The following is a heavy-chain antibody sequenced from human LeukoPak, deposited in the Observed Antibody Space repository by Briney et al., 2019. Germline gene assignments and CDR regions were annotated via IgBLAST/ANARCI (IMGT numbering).Heavy chain of an antibody. D-gene: IGHD2-2*01. CDR3: AKDHGYCSSTSCTSSGGFDP. CDR1: GFTFNSYA. Sequence: PGGSLRLSCAASGFTFNSYAMSWVRQAPGKGLEWVSAMSGSGGSTYYADSVKGRFTISRDNSKNTLYLQMNSLRAEDTAVYYCAKDHGYCSSTSCTSSGGFDPWGQGTLVTVSS. V-gene: IGHV3-23*01. J-gene: IGHJ5*02. CDR2: MSGSGGST.